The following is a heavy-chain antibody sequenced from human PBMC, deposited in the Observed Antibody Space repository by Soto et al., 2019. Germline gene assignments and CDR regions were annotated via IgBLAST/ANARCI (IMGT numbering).Heavy chain of an antibody. CDR1: GFTFSSYG. CDR3: AKDPASHSTYYYYMDV. V-gene: IGHV3-30*18. J-gene: IGHJ6*03. D-gene: IGHD2-2*01. Sequence: GESLKISCAASGFTFSSYGMHWVRQAPGKGLEWVAVISYDGSNKYYADSVKGRFTISRDNSKNTLYLQMNSLRAEDTAVYYCAKDPASHSTYYYYMDVWGKGTTVTV. CDR2: ISYDGSNK.